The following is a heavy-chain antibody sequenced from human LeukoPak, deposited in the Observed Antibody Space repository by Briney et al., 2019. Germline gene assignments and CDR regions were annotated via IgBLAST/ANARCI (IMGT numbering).Heavy chain of an antibody. CDR1: GGTFSSYA. D-gene: IGHD4-23*01. CDR3: ARGWLAETTVVTPYNY. CDR2: ITPIFGTA. J-gene: IGHJ4*02. Sequence: ASVKVSCKASGGTFSSYAISWVRQAPGQGLEWMGGITPIFGTANYAQKFQGRVTITAVESMSTAYMELSSLRSEDTAVYYCARGWLAETTVVTPYNYWGQGTLVTVSS. V-gene: IGHV1-69*13.